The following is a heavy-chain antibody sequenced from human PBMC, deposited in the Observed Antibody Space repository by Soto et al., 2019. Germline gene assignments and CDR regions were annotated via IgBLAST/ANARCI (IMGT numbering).Heavy chain of an antibody. D-gene: IGHD3-22*01. CDR1: GYSFTTYW. CDR3: ARGSSGFSDFN. CDR2: IYPGDSDT. V-gene: IGHV5-51*01. J-gene: IGHJ1*01. Sequence: GESLKISCKGSGYSFTTYWIGWVRQVPGKGLEWMGIIYPGDSDTRYSPSFQGQVTISAGKSVSTAYLQWSSLKASDTAMYYCARGSSGFSDFNWGQGTLVTVFS.